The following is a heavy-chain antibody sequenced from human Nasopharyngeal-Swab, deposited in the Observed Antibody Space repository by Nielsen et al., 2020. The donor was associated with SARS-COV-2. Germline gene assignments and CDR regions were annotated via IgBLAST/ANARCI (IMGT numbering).Heavy chain of an antibody. Sequence: VRQAPGKGLEWVAVISYDGSNKYYADSVKGRFTISRDNAKNSLYLQMNSLRAEDTAVYYCARDRGSSWPNFDYWGQGTLVTVSS. CDR2: ISYDGSNK. V-gene: IGHV3-33*05. D-gene: IGHD6-13*01. J-gene: IGHJ4*02. CDR3: ARDRGSSWPNFDY.